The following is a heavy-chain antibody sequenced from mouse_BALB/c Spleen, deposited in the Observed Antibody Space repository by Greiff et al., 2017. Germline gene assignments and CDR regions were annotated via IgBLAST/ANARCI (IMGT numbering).Heavy chain of an antibody. V-gene: IGHV1-7*01. J-gene: IGHJ3*01. CDR2: INPSTGYT. CDR1: GYTFTSYW. D-gene: IGHD2-3*01. Sequence: QVQLQQSGAELAKPGASVKMSCKASGYTFTSYWMHWVKQRPGQGLEWIGYINPSTGYTEYNQKFKDKATLTADKSSSTAYMQLSSLTSEDSAVYYCARGSEDGYYVAYWGQGTLVTVSA. CDR3: ARGSEDGYYVAY.